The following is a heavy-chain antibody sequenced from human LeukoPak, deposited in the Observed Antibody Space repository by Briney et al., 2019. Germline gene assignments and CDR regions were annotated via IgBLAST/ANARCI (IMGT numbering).Heavy chain of an antibody. D-gene: IGHD1-26*01. J-gene: IGHJ4*02. V-gene: IGHV4-59*03. CDR3: AMSYSCDYVALFHH. Sequence: SETLSLTCTVSGGSISSYYWSWIRQPPGKGLEWIGYIHYSGSTSYNSSLKSRVTISVDTSKNQFSLKLNSVTAADTAVYYCAMSYSCDYVALFHHWGQGALVTVSP. CDR2: IHYSGST. CDR1: GGSISSYY.